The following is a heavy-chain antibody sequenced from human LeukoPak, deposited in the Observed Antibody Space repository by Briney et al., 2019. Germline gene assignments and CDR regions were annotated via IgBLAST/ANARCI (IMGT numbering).Heavy chain of an antibody. Sequence: ASVRVSCKASGYTFTAYYIHWVRQAPGQGPEWMGWINPNSGGTKYAQKFQGRVTMTRDTSIRTAYMELSRLRSDDTAVYYCARPWGFAGLTDDDAFDIWGKGTTVTVSS. CDR3: ARPWGFAGLTDDDAFDI. CDR1: GYTFTAYY. V-gene: IGHV1-2*02. CDR2: INPNSGGT. J-gene: IGHJ3*02. D-gene: IGHD1-14*01.